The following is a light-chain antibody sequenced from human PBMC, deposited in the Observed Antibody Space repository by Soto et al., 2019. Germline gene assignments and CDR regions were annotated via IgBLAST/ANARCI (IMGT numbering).Light chain of an antibody. V-gene: IGKV3-11*01. Sequence: EIVVTQSPATLSLSPGDRATLSCRTSQNVNYYLAWYQQKPGQAPRLLIYDTSNRATGIPARFTGSGSGTDFTLTISSLEPEDSAVYYCHQQGVWPTFGGGTKVEIK. CDR3: HQQGVWPT. J-gene: IGKJ4*01. CDR2: DTS. CDR1: QNVNYY.